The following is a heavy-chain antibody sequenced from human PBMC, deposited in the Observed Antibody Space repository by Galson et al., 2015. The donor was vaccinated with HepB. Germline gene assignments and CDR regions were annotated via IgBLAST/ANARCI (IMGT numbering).Heavy chain of an antibody. CDR2: INTNTGNP. CDR3: ARGRYCSGGSCYSDY. D-gene: IGHD2-15*01. V-gene: IGHV7-4-1*02. J-gene: IGHJ4*02. Sequence: SVKVSCKASGYTFTTYAMSWVRQAPGQGLEWTGWINTNTGNPTYAQDFTGRFVSSLDTSVSTAYLQISSLKAEDTAVYYCARGRYCSGGSCYSDYWGQGTLVTVSS. CDR1: GYTFTTYA.